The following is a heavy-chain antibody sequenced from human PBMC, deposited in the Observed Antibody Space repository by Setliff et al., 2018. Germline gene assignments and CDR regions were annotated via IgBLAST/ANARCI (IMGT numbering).Heavy chain of an antibody. D-gene: IGHD4-17*01. J-gene: IGHJ4*02. V-gene: IGHV4-4*08. CDR2: IYTSGTT. Sequence: SETLSLTCSVSGASISSYYWSWIRQPPGKGLEWIGYIYTSGTTKYNPSLKSRVSLSLDTSKNQFSLDLSSVTPADTAVYYCARELGLRAPFDFWGQGILVTVSS. CDR1: GASISSYY. CDR3: ARELGLRAPFDF.